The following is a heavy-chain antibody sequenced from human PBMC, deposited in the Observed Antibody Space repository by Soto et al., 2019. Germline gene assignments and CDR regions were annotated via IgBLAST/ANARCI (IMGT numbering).Heavy chain of an antibody. D-gene: IGHD6-6*01. J-gene: IGHJ6*02. CDR3: ARHRFDSSYYYYGMDV. CDR2: IYYSGST. V-gene: IGHV4-39*01. Sequence: SETLSLTCTVSGGSISSSSYYWGWIRQPPGKGLEWIGCIYYSGSTYYNPSLKGRFTISVDTPKNRFSLKLTPVTAADTAVYYCARHRFDSSYYYYGMDVWGQGTTVTVSS. CDR1: GGSISSSSYY.